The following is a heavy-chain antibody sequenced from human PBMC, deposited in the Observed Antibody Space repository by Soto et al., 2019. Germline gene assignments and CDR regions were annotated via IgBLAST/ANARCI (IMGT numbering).Heavy chain of an antibody. D-gene: IGHD6-13*01. CDR3: ASGSSASAYIDY. V-gene: IGHV4-61*01. J-gene: IGHJ4*02. CDR2: IYNSGST. CDR1: GGSVSSGSDY. Sequence: SETLSLTCTVSGGSVSSGSDYWSWIRQPPGRGLEWIGYIYNSGSTDYNTSLKSRVTISVDTSKNQFSLKLTSVTAADTAVYFCASGSSASAYIDYWGQGTQVTVSS.